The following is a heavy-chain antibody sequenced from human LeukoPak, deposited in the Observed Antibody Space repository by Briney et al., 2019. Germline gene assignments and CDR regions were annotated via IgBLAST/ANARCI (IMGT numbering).Heavy chain of an antibody. Sequence: SETLSLTCTVSGGSISSSSYYWGWIRQPPGKGLEWIGSIYYSGSTYYNPSLKSRVTISVDTSKNQFSLKLSSVTAADTAVYYCARGPLCDYWGQGTLVTVSS. V-gene: IGHV4-39*01. CDR1: GGSISSSSYY. CDR2: IYYSGST. J-gene: IGHJ4*02. CDR3: ARGPLCDY.